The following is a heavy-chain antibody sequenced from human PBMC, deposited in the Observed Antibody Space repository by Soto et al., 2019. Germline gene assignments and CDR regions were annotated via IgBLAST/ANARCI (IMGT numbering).Heavy chain of an antibody. J-gene: IGHJ3*02. Sequence: PSETLSLTCTVSGGSISSGGYYWSWIRQHPGKGLEWIGYIYYSGSTYYNPSLKSRVTISVDTSKNQFSLKLSSVTAADTAVYYCARVTLPDYYDSSVYSNAFDIWGKGTMVTVSS. D-gene: IGHD3-22*01. V-gene: IGHV4-31*03. CDR1: GGSISSGGYY. CDR3: ARVTLPDYYDSSVYSNAFDI. CDR2: IYYSGST.